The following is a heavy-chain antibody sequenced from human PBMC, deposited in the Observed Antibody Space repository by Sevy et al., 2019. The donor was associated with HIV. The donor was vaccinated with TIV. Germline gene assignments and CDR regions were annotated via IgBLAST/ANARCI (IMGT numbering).Heavy chain of an antibody. Sequence: GESLKISCKGSGYSFTSYCISWVRQMPGKGLEWMGRIDPSDSYTTYSPSFQGHVTISADKSIRTAYLQWSSLKASDTAMNYGARLQRGYTTDYYDGMDVWGQGTTVTVSS. D-gene: IGHD5-12*01. V-gene: IGHV5-10-1*01. CDR3: ARLQRGYTTDYYDGMDV. CDR2: IDPSDSYT. J-gene: IGHJ6*02. CDR1: GYSFTSYC.